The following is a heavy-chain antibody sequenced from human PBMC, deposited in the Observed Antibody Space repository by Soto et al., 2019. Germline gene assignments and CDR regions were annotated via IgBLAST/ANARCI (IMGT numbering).Heavy chain of an antibody. V-gene: IGHV2-5*02. CDR3: AHSVVSAIFGLVKTTAIYFHF. Sequence: QITLNESGPTVVKPTETLTLTCTFSGFSLTTSGVGVGWVRQSPGKAPEWLAFIYWDDDKRYSTSLKCRLTSTKDSSKNQVVLKVDNVDPAETANYYCAHSVVSAIFGLVKTTAIYFHFWGQGTPVVDSS. D-gene: IGHD3-3*01. J-gene: IGHJ4*02. CDR2: IYWDDDK. CDR1: GFSLTTSGVG.